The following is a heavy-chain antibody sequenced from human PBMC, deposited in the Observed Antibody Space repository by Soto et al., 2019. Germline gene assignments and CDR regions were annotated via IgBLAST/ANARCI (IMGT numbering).Heavy chain of an antibody. J-gene: IGHJ5*02. CDR1: GGTFSSYA. CDR3: ARTIGYCISTSCYFWFDP. D-gene: IGHD2-2*01. CDR2: IIPIFGTA. Sequence: QVQLVQSGAEVKKPGSSVKVSCKASGGTFSSYAISWVRQAPGQGLEWMGGIIPIFGTANYAQKFQGRVTITADESTSTAYMELSSVRSEDTAVYYCARTIGYCISTSCYFWFDPWGQGTLVTVSS. V-gene: IGHV1-69*12.